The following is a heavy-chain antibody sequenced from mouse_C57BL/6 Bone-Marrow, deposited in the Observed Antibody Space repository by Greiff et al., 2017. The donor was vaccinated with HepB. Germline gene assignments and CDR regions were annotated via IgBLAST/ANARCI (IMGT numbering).Heavy chain of an antibody. J-gene: IGHJ4*01. CDR2: ISSGSSTI. D-gene: IGHD2-3*01. V-gene: IGHV5-17*01. CDR1: GFTFSDYG. CDR3: ARTYDLYYYAMDY. Sequence: EVQRVESGGGLVKPGGSLKLSCAASGFTFSDYGMHWVRQAPEKGLEWVAYISSGSSTIYYADTVKSRITISRDNAKNTLFLQMTSLRSEDTAMYYCARTYDLYYYAMDYWGQGTSVTVSS.